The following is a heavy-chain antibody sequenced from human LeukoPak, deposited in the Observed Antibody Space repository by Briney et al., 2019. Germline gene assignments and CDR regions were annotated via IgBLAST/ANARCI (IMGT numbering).Heavy chain of an antibody. CDR3: ARNLAVNWFAP. CDR1: GFSFSGYW. Sequence: GGSLRLSCAASGFSFSGYWMTWVRQAPGKGLEWVANINQDGGENYYSDSVKGRFTISRDNAKNSLYLQMNSLRPEDTAVYYCARNLAVNWFAPWGQGTLVTVSS. D-gene: IGHD3-16*01. CDR2: INQDGGEN. V-gene: IGHV3-7*01. J-gene: IGHJ5*02.